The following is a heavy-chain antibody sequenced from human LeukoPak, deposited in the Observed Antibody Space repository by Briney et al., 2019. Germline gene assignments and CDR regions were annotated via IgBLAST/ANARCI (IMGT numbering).Heavy chain of an antibody. Sequence: GGSLRLSCAASGFTFSSYEIHWVRQAPGKGLEWVSSISSSSSYIYYADSVKGRFTISRDNAKNSLYLQMNSLRAEDTAVYYCARDRSYGSGAYYYYYYMDVWGKGTTVTVSS. J-gene: IGHJ6*03. D-gene: IGHD3-10*01. CDR3: ARDRSYGSGAYYYYYYMDV. CDR1: GFTFSSYE. CDR2: ISSSSSYI. V-gene: IGHV3-21*01.